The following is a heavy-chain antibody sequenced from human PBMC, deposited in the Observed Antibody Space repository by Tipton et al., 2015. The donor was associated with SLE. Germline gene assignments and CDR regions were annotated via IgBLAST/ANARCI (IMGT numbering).Heavy chain of an antibody. D-gene: IGHD4-17*01. Sequence: SLRLSCAASGFSLSNYWMTWVRQSPGKGLEWVANINQDGSEKYYVDSVKGRFTISRDNSKNTLYLQMNSLRAEDTAVYFCAKAPPGDYEYVEHWGQGTLVTVAS. CDR3: AKAPPGDYEYVEH. V-gene: IGHV3-7*03. CDR2: INQDGSEK. CDR1: GFSLSNYW. J-gene: IGHJ1*01.